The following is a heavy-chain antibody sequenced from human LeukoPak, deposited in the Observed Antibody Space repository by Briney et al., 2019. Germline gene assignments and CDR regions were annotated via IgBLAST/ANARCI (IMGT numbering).Heavy chain of an antibody. CDR2: IKSKTDGGTT. D-gene: IGHD5-18*01. Sequence: GGSLRLSCAASGFTFTNAWMSWVRQAPGKGLEWVGRIKSKTDGGTTDYAASVKGRFTISRDDSKNTLYLQMNSLKTGDTAVYYCTTAGYTYGYDYWGQGTLVTVSS. CDR3: TTAGYTYGYDY. J-gene: IGHJ4*02. V-gene: IGHV3-15*01. CDR1: GFTFTNAW.